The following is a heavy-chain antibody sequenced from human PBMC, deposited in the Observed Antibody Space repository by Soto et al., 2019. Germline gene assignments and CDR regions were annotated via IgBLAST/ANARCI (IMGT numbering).Heavy chain of an antibody. Sequence: PSETRCLTCTVSGGSISSGGYCGSWIRQHQGKGLEWIGYIYHSGTTYYNPSLKSRVTISVDTSKNQFSLKLTSVTAAVTAVYSCASVRGNQLLGCFDPWGQ. CDR1: GGSISSGGYC. CDR3: ASVRGNQLLGCFDP. V-gene: IGHV4-31*03. D-gene: IGHD2-2*01. J-gene: IGHJ5*02. CDR2: IYHSGTT.